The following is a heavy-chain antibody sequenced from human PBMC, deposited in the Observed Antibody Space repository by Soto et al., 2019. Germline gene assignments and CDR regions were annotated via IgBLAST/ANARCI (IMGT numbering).Heavy chain of an antibody. V-gene: IGHV4-61*01. CDR2: IYYSGST. D-gene: IGHD5-18*01. J-gene: IGHJ4*02. CDR1: GGSVSSGSYY. CDR3: ARGYVDTAMVTFDY. Sequence: PSETLSLTCTVSGGSVSSGSYYWSWIRQPPGKGLEWIGYIYYSGSTNYNPSLKSRVTISVDTSKNQFSLKLSSVTAADTAVYYCARGYVDTAMVTFDYWGQGTLVTVS.